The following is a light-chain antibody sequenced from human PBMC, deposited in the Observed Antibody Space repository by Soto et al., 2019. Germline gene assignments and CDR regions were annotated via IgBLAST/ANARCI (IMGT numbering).Light chain of an antibody. CDR3: QQYGSSPRT. V-gene: IGKV3-20*01. J-gene: IGKJ1*01. CDR1: QSVSNNY. Sequence: EIVLTQSPGTLSLSPGERATLSCRASQSVSNNYLACYQQKPGQAPRLLIYGASSRATGIPDRFAGSGSGTDFTLTISRLEPEDFAVYYCQQYGSSPRTFGQGTKVDIK. CDR2: GAS.